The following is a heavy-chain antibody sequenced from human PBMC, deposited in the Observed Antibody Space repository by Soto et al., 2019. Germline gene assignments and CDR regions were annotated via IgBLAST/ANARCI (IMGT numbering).Heavy chain of an antibody. Sequence: EVQVVESGGGLVKPGGSLRLACAASGFPFSSFSWNWVRQAPGKGLEWVSSISPGGNSVYYADSVKGRFTISRENAKNSLYLQMNNLRDEDAAGDCCARPGGPRGYELMDYWGQGTVVTVSS. D-gene: IGHD5-12*01. V-gene: IGHV3-21*02. J-gene: IGHJ4*02. CDR3: ARPGGPRGYELMDY. CDR2: ISPGGNSV. CDR1: GFPFSSFS.